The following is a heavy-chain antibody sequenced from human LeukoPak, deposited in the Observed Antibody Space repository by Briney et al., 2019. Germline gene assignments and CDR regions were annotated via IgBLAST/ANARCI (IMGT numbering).Heavy chain of an antibody. CDR2: ISNSGSTI. D-gene: IGHD2-2*01. CDR3: ASVLGYCSSTSCFG. CDR1: GFTFSDYY. J-gene: IGHJ4*02. Sequence: GGSLRLSCAASGFTFSDYYMSWIRQAPGKGLEWVSYISNSGSTIYYADSVKGRFTISRDNAKSSLYLQMNSLRAEDTAVYYCASVLGYCSSTSCFGWGQGTLVTVSS. V-gene: IGHV3-11*01.